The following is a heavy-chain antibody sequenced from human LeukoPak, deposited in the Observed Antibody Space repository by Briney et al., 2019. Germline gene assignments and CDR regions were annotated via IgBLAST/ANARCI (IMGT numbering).Heavy chain of an antibody. D-gene: IGHD6-19*01. CDR3: ARGQQWLPLDY. J-gene: IGHJ4*02. V-gene: IGHV3-53*01. CDR1: GFTFSSYA. CDR2: IYSGGST. Sequence: GGSLRLSCAASGFTFSSYAMSWVRQAPGKGLEWVSVIYSGGSTYYADSVKGRFTISRDNSKNTLYLQMNSLRAEDTAVYYCARGQQWLPLDYWGQGTLVTVSS.